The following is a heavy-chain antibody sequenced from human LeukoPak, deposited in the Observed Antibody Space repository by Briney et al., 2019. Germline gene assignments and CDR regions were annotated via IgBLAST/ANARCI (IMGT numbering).Heavy chain of an antibody. J-gene: IGHJ4*02. Sequence: PGGSLRLSCTASGFTFSGYSMNWIRQAPGKGLEWVSSFGTRSTSIYHAGSVKGRFATSRDNAKNSLYLQMNSLRAEDTALYYCAREVSEGFDFWGQGTLVTVSS. CDR3: AREVSEGFDF. CDR2: FGTRSTSI. CDR1: GFTFSGYS. D-gene: IGHD3-22*01. V-gene: IGHV3-21*01.